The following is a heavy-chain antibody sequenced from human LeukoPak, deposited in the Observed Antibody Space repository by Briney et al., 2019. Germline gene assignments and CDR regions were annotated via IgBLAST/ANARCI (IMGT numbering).Heavy chain of an antibody. Sequence: GGSLRLSCAASGFTFSSYAMSWVRQAPGKGLEWVSVISGSGGSTYYADSVKGRFTISRDNSKNTLYLQMNSLRAEDTAVYYCAKGIFWFGDETSPPGWFDPWGQGTLVTVSS. CDR2: ISGSGGST. J-gene: IGHJ5*02. CDR3: AKGIFWFGDETSPPGWFDP. CDR1: GFTFSSYA. D-gene: IGHD3-10*01. V-gene: IGHV3-23*01.